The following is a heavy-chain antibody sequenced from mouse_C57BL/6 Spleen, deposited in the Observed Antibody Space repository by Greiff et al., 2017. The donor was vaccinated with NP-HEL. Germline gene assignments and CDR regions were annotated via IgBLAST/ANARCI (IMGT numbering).Heavy chain of an antibody. CDR3: ARSRNWDVKYFDV. D-gene: IGHD4-1*02. J-gene: IGHJ1*03. Sequence: QVQLQQSGAELVMPGASVKLSCKASGYTFTSYWMHWVKQRPGQGLVWIGEIDPSDSYTNYNQKFKGKSTLTVDKSSSTAYMQLSSLTSEDSAVYYCARSRNWDVKYFDVWGTGTTVTASS. CDR1: GYTFTSYW. CDR2: IDPSDSYT. V-gene: IGHV1-69*01.